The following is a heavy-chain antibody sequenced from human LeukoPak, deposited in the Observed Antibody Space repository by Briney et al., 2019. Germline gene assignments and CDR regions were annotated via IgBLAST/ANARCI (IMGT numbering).Heavy chain of an antibody. CDR1: GGSISSGSYY. D-gene: IGHD4-17*01. CDR2: IYTSGST. CDR3: ARDFSPGEAKDDY. V-gene: IGHV4-61*02. J-gene: IGHJ4*02. Sequence: PSETLSLTCTVSGGSISSGSYYWSWIRQPAGKGLEWIGRIYTSGSTNYNPSLKSRVTISVDTSKNQFSLKLSSVTAADTAVYYCARDFSPGEAKDDYWGQGTLVTVSS.